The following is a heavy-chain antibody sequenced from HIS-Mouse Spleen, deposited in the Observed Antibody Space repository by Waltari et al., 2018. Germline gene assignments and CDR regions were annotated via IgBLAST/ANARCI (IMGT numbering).Heavy chain of an antibody. CDR1: GGSISSSSYY. J-gene: IGHJ3*02. D-gene: IGHD7-27*01. CDR3: ARGGRLTGDAFDI. Sequence: QLQLQESGPGLVKPSETLSLTCTVSGGSISSSSYYWGWIRQPPGKGLEWIGSIYYSGRTYYTRALKSRVTISVDTSKNQFSLKLSSVTAADTAVYYCARGGRLTGDAFDIWGQGTMVTVSS. V-gene: IGHV4-39*07. CDR2: IYYSGRT.